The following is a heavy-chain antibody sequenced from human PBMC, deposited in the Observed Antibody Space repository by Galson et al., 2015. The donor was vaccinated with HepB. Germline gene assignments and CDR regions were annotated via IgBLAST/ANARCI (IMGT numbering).Heavy chain of an antibody. Sequence: SVKVSCKASGYTFTSYGISWVRQAPGQGLEWTGWISAYNGNTNYAQKLQGRVTMTTDTSTSTAYMELRSLRSDDTAVYYCASSSPDIVVVPAAMRDYYYYMDVWGKGTTVTVSS. CDR1: GYTFTSYG. CDR2: ISAYNGNT. D-gene: IGHD2-2*01. CDR3: ASSSPDIVVVPAAMRDYYYYMDV. V-gene: IGHV1-18*01. J-gene: IGHJ6*03.